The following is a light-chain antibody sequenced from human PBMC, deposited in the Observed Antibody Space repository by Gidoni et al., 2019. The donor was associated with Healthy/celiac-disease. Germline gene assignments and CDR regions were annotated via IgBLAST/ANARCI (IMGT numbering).Light chain of an antibody. CDR3: QQYGSSPPWT. Sequence: EIVFTQSPGTLSLSLGERPTPSCRASQSVTSSYLSWYQQKPGQAPRLLIYGASSRATGIPDRFSGSGSGTDFTLTISRLEPEDFAVYYCQQYGSSPPWTFGQGTKVEIK. V-gene: IGKV3-20*01. CDR2: GAS. CDR1: QSVTSSY. J-gene: IGKJ1*01.